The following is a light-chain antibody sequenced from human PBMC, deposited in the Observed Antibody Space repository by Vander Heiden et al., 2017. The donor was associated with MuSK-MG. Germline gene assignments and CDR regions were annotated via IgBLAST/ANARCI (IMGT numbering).Light chain of an antibody. J-gene: IGKJ2*01. CDR1: QSIGSS. CDR2: YAS. Sequence: EIVLTQSPDFQSVTQKEKVTRTCRASQSIGSSLHWYQQKPDQSPKLLIKYASQSCSGVPSRFSGSGSGTDFTRTIDSLEAEDAATYYGHQSSRVPHTCGQGTKLEIK. CDR3: HQSSRVPHT. V-gene: IGKV6-21*01.